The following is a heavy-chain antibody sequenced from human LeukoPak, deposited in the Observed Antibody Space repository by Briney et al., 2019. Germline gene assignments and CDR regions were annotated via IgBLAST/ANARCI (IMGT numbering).Heavy chain of an antibody. CDR1: GGSVSSGRNY. V-gene: IGHV4-61*01. Sequence: SETLSITCTVFGGSVSSGRNYWSWIRQPPGKGLEWIGYIYNSGNTNYNPSLESRVTISADTSKNQFSLNLRSVTAADTAIYYCARDWCSSTSCYSDYYYGIDVWGQGTTVTVSS. CDR2: IYNSGNT. J-gene: IGHJ6*02. D-gene: IGHD2-2*01. CDR3: ARDWCSSTSCYSDYYYGIDV.